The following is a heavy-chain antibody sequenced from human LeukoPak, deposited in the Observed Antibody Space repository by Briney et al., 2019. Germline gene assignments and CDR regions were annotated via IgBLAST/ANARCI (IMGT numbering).Heavy chain of an antibody. V-gene: IGHV4-4*02. D-gene: IGHD4-17*01. CDR1: GGSINSGNW. CDR3: ARETSDYGDYNY. Sequence: SETLSLTCAVSGGSINSGNWWSWVRQPPGKGLEWVGEIYHSGSTNYNPSLKSRVSISVDKSKNQFSLKLSSVTAADTAVYYCARETSDYGDYNYWGQGTLVTVSS. J-gene: IGHJ4*02. CDR2: IYHSGST.